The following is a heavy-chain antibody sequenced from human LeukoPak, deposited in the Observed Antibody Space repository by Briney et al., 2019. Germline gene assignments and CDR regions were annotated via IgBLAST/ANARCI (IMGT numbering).Heavy chain of an antibody. V-gene: IGHV3-53*01. J-gene: IGHJ4*02. CDR1: GFTFSNTY. CDR2: IYPSGNI. CDR3: ARTFVSGDGYKVGYFDY. D-gene: IGHD5-24*01. Sequence: GGSLRLSCAASGFTFSNTYMSWVHQAPGKGLEWVSLIYPSGNIYYADSVKGRFTISRDNSKNTLFLQMNSLRAEDTAIYYCARTFVSGDGYKVGYFDYWGQGTLVTVSS.